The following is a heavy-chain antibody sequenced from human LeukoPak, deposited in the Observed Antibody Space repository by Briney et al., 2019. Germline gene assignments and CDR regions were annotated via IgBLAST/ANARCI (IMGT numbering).Heavy chain of an antibody. V-gene: IGHV4-39*07. CDR1: GGSISSSGHY. CDR2: IYSNGNT. Sequence: SETLSLTCSVSGGSISSSGHYWGWIRQSPEKGLDWIGSIYSNGNTYYNPSVKSRVTISVDTSKNQFSLKLTSVTAADTAVYYCARARGIAATIEDWGQGTLVTVSS. D-gene: IGHD6-13*01. CDR3: ARARGIAATIED. J-gene: IGHJ4*02.